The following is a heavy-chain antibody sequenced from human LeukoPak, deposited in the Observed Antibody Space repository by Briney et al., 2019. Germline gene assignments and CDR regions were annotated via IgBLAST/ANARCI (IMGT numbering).Heavy chain of an antibody. J-gene: IGHJ4*02. D-gene: IGHD3-10*01. CDR2: ISSSGSTI. V-gene: IGHV3-48*03. CDR1: GFTFSSYE. Sequence: GGSLRLSCAASGFTFSSYEMNWVRQAPGKGLEWVSYISSSGSTIYYADSVKGRFTISRDNAKNSLCLQMNSLRAEDTAVYYCASLLWFGELLDFWGQGTLVTVSS. CDR3: ASLLWFGELLDF.